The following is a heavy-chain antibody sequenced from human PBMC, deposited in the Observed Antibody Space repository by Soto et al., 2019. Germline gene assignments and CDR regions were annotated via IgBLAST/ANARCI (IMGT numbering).Heavy chain of an antibody. CDR1: GFTFSSYS. CDR3: AREGINNYNEYYFDS. D-gene: IGHD4-4*01. Sequence: PGGSLRLSCEGSGFTFSSYSMNWVRQAPGKGLEWVSSISGSGNYTHYADFLRGRFTISRDNAKTSLYLQMNSLRAEDTAVYYCAREGINNYNEYYFDSWGQGTVVTVSS. V-gene: IGHV3-21*01. CDR2: ISGSGNYT. J-gene: IGHJ4*02.